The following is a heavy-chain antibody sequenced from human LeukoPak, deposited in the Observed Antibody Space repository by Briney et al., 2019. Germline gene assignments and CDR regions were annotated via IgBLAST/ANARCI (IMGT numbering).Heavy chain of an antibody. D-gene: IGHD3-10*01. CDR2: INADGRDT. J-gene: IGHJ4*02. CDR1: DFTFSGYW. V-gene: IGHV3-7*01. CDR3: ARGVNSAIDW. Sequence: PGGSLRLSCAASDFTFSGYWVNWVRQAPGKGLEWVANINADGRDTYYVNSVRGRFTISRDNADNSLYLQMNSLRGDDTAVYFCARGVNSAIDWWGQGTLVTVSS.